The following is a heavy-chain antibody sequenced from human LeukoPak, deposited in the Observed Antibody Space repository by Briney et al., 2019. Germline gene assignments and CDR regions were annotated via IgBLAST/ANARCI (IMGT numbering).Heavy chain of an antibody. J-gene: IGHJ6*02. Sequence: GGSLRLSCAASGFTVSSSYMSWVRQAPGKGLEWVSVIYSGGNTYYADSVKGRFTISRDNSKNTLYLQMNSLRAEDTAVYYCARPMYYYDTSGHYYYHGMDVWGQGTTVTVSS. CDR3: ARPMYYYDTSGHYYYHGMDV. D-gene: IGHD3-22*01. CDR1: GFTVSSSY. V-gene: IGHV3-53*01. CDR2: IYSGGNT.